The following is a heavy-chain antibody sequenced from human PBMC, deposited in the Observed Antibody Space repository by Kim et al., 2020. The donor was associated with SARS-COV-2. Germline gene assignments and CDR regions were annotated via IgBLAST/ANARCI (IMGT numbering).Heavy chain of an antibody. CDR3: ARHFPLWDCSSTSCYAVYYYYGMDV. CDR2: IDPSDSYT. CDR1: GYSFTSYW. V-gene: IGHV5-10-1*01. D-gene: IGHD2-2*01. Sequence: GESLKISCKGSGYSFTSYWISWVRQMPGKGLEWMGRIDPSDSYTNYSPSFQGHVTISADKSISTAYLQWSSLKASDTAMYYCARHFPLWDCSSTSCYAVYYYYGMDVWGQGTTVTVSS. J-gene: IGHJ6*02.